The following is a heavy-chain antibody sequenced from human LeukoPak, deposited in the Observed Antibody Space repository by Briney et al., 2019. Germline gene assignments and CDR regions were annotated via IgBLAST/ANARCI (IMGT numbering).Heavy chain of an antibody. D-gene: IGHD3-22*01. V-gene: IGHV3-23*01. J-gene: IGHJ4*02. CDR2: ISDSGGNT. CDR3: AKKRERYYDSLIDY. Sequence: GGSLRLSCAASGFTFSSCAISWVRQAPGKGLEWVSAISDSGGNTYYADSVKGRFTISRDNSKNTLYLQMNSLRAEDTAVYYCAKKRERYYDSLIDYWGQGTLVTVSS. CDR1: GFTFSSCA.